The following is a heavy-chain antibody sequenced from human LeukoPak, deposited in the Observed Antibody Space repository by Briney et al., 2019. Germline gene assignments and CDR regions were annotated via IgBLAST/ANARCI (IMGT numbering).Heavy chain of an antibody. CDR2: IYWDDDK. D-gene: IGHD3-22*01. J-gene: IGHJ4*02. V-gene: IGHV2-5*02. CDR3: AHKPRDYYDSSGYYYFDY. Sequence: ESGPTLVKPTQPLTLTCTFSGFSLSTSGVGVGWIRQPPGKALEWLALIYWDDDKRYSPSLKSRLTITKATSKNQVVLTMTNMDPLDTATYYCAHKPRDYYDSSGYYYFDYWGQGTLVTVSS. CDR1: GFSLSTSGVG.